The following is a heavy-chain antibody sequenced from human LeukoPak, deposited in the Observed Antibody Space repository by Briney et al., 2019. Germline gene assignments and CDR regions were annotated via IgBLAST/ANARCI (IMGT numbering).Heavy chain of an antibody. D-gene: IGHD6-13*01. CDR3: ARRATAGRRLGDYYYYMDV. Sequence: GESLKISCKGSGYRFTNYWIGWVRQMPGKGLEWMGIIYPTDSETRYSPSFQGQVTISADKSISTAYLQWSSLKASDTAMYYCARRATAGRRLGDYYYYMDVWGKGTTVTVSS. CDR1: GYRFTNYW. J-gene: IGHJ6*03. V-gene: IGHV5-51*01. CDR2: IYPTDSET.